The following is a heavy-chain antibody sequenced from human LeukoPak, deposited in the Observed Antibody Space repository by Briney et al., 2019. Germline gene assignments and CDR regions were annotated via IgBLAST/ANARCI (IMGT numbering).Heavy chain of an antibody. J-gene: IGHJ5*02. CDR2: IIPVFATA. V-gene: IGHV1-69*13. CDR3: ARSYYYDSSGYYYIGWCDP. Sequence: ASVKVSCKASGGTFSSYAISWVRQAPGQGLEWMGGIIPVFATANYAQKFQGRVTITADESTYTAYMELSSLRSEDTAVCYCARSYYYDSSGYYYIGWCDPWGQGTLVTVSS. D-gene: IGHD3-22*01. CDR1: GGTFSSYA.